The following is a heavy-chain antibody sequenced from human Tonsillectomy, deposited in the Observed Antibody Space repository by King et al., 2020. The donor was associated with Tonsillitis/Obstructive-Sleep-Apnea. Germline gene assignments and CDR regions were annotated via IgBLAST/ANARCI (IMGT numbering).Heavy chain of an antibody. J-gene: IGHJ4*02. Sequence: VQLVESGGGLVQPGGSLGLSCAASGFTFSNFAMAWVSQAPGKGLKWVSAIDKRGGSTYYADSVKGRFTISRDNSKNTLYLQMNSLRAEDTAIYFCACACSDFWSGSGAPNCWCEGSLVTVSS. V-gene: IGHV3-23*04. CDR2: IDKRGGST. CDR3: ACACSDFWSGSGAPNC. CDR1: GFTFSNFA. D-gene: IGHD3-3*01.